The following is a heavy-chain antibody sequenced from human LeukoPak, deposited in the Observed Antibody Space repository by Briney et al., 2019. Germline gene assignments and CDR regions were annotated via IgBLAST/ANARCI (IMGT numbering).Heavy chain of an antibody. J-gene: IGHJ5*02. CDR3: AGDYGLNWFDP. CDR2: IYYSGST. V-gene: IGHV4-59*11. D-gene: IGHD4-17*01. CDR1: GGSISSHY. Sequence: SETLSLTCTVSGGSISSHYWSWIRQPPGKGLEWIGYIYYSGSTNYNPSLKSRVTISVDTSKNQFSLELRSLTAADTAVYYCAGDYGLNWFDPWGQGTLVTVSS.